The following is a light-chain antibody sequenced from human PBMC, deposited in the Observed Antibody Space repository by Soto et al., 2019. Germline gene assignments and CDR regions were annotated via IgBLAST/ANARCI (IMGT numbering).Light chain of an antibody. CDR1: QSVSSSH. CDR2: GAS. V-gene: IGKV3-20*01. CDR3: QHYGSSPRT. J-gene: IGKJ2*01. Sequence: EIVLTQSPGTLSLSPGERATLSCRASQSVSSSHLAWYQQKPGQAPRLFMYGASNRATGIPDRFSGSGSGKDFTLSISRLEPEDFAVYYCQHYGSSPRTFGQGTKVEIK.